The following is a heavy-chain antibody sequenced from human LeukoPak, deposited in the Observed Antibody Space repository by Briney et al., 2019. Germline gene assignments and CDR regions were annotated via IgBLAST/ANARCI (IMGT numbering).Heavy chain of an antibody. CDR1: GFAFASYA. J-gene: IGHJ4*02. CDR3: DGSDF. CDR2: ISESGSQT. V-gene: IGHV3-23*01. Sequence: GGSLSLSCAASGFAFASYAMGWVRQPPGKGLEWVSTISESGSQTHYAHSVQGRFTISRDNSKNTLHLQMNNLRAEDTAIYYCDGSDFWGQGTLVTVSS. D-gene: IGHD3/OR15-3a*01.